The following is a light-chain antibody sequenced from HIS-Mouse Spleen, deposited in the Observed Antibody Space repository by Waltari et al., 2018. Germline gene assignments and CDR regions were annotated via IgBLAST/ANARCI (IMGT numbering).Light chain of an antibody. CDR3: SSYTSSSNHAV. CDR2: EVS. Sequence: QSALTQPASVSGSPGQSITISCTGTSSDVGGYNYASWYQQHPGKAPKLMIYEVSSRPSWVFNRFSGSKSGISASLTISGPQAVDESDYYCSSYTSSSNHAVFVGGTKLTIL. CDR1: SSDVGGYNY. V-gene: IGLV2-14*01. J-gene: IGLJ2*01.